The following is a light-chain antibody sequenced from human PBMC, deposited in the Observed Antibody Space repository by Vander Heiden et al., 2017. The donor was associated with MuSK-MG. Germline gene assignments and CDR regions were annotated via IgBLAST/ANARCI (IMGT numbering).Light chain of an antibody. V-gene: IGKV1-39*01. CDR3: HQSDDTART. CDR1: ESVGIY. Sequence: DIQMTQSPHSLSASVGETVSINCRASESVGIYLDWYQQKPRKAPRVLIFGASNLQSGVPSRFSGSGSKTDFTLTITRLQPEDFATYYCHQSDDTARTFAQWTKVEIK. J-gene: IGKJ1*01. CDR2: GAS.